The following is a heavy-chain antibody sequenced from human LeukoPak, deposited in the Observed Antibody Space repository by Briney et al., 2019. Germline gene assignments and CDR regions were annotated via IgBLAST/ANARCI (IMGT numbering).Heavy chain of an antibody. CDR2: IIPIFGTA. CDR1: GGTFSSYA. J-gene: IGHJ5*02. Sequence: ASMKVSCKASGGTFSSYAISWVRQAPGQGLERMGGIIPIFGTANYAQKFQGRVTITTDESTSTAYMELSSLRSEDTAVYYCARESCSSTSCYTKGWFDPWGQGTLVTVSS. V-gene: IGHV1-69*05. D-gene: IGHD2-2*02. CDR3: ARESCSSTSCYTKGWFDP.